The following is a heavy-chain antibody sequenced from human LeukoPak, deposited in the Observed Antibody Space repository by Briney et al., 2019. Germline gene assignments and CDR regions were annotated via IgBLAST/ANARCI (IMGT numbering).Heavy chain of an antibody. CDR2: ITTKRSNYAT. D-gene: IGHD6-19*01. CDR1: GFTFSDSD. J-gene: IGHJ4*02. CDR3: TTYRSGHY. V-gene: IGHV3-73*01. Sequence: GGSLRLSCAAPGFTFSDSDIHWVRQASGKGLEWVGRITTKRSNYATAYTASVKGRFTISRHDSENTASVQMKSLRTEDTALYYGTTYRSGHYWGQGTLVTVSS.